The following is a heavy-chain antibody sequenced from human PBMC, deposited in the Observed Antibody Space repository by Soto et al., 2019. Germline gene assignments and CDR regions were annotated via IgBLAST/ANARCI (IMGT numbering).Heavy chain of an antibody. CDR3: ARSPRSTAAGGSDY. D-gene: IGHD6-13*01. CDR2: IYYSGST. CDR1: GGSISSGGYY. Sequence: SETLSLTCTVSGGSISSGGYYWSWIRQHPGKGLEWIGYIYYSGSTYYHPSLKRRVTISVDKSKNLFSLKLNSVTAADTAVYYAARSPRSTAAGGSDYGGQGLLVTVS. V-gene: IGHV4-31*09. J-gene: IGHJ4*02.